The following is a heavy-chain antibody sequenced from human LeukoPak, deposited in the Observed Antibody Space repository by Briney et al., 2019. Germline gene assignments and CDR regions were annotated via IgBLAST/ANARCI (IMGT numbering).Heavy chain of an antibody. Sequence: PSETLSLTCTVSGGSISSSSYYWGWIRQPPGKGLEWIGSIYYSGSTYYNPSLKSRVTISVDTSKNQFSLKLSSVTAADTAVYYCARRSGSYYIDNWGQGTLVTVSS. CDR3: ARRSGSYYIDN. J-gene: IGHJ4*02. CDR1: GGSISSSSYY. CDR2: IYYSGST. D-gene: IGHD1-26*01. V-gene: IGHV4-39*01.